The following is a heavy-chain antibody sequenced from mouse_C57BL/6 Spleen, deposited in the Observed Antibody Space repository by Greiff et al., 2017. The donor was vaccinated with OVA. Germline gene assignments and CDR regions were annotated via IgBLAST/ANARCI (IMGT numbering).Heavy chain of an antibody. J-gene: IGHJ2*01. V-gene: IGHV1-66*01. CDR1: GYSFTSYY. Sequence: QVQLKESGPELVKPGASVKISCKASGYSFTSYYIHWVKQRPGQGLEWIGWIYPGSGNTKYNEKFKGKATLTADTSSSTAYMQLSSLTSEDSAVYYCARFYYGSSPYYFDYWGQGTTLTVSS. CDR2: IYPGSGNT. CDR3: ARFYYGSSPYYFDY. D-gene: IGHD1-1*01.